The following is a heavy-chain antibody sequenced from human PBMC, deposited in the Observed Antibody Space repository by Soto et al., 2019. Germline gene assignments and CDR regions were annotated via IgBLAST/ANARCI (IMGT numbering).Heavy chain of an antibody. Sequence: QVQLVQSGAEVKKPGSSVQVSCKASGDTFSSYAISWVRQAPGQGLEWMGGIIPIFGTANYAQKFQGRVKITADESRGTADRELRSLRSDATAVDYWARDVQDRRAIRDYGGQGPLVTVSS. CDR1: GDTFSSYA. J-gene: IGHJ4*02. V-gene: IGHV1-69*12. CDR2: IIPIFGTA. CDR3: ARDVQDRRAIRDY.